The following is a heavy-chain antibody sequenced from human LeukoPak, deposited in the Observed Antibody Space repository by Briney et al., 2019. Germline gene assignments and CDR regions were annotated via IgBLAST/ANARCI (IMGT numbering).Heavy chain of an antibody. D-gene: IGHD2-2*01. V-gene: IGHV3-49*04. CDR1: GLTFGAYA. Sequence: GGSLRLFCTASGLTFGAYAMTWVRQAPGKGLEWVSFIRSRTYGGTSEYAASVKGRFNISREDSKIIAYLQMNSLKTEDTAVYYCAREQYAGYDPYYSDYWGQGTLVTVSS. CDR2: IRSRTYGGTS. CDR3: AREQYAGYDPYYSDY. J-gene: IGHJ4*02.